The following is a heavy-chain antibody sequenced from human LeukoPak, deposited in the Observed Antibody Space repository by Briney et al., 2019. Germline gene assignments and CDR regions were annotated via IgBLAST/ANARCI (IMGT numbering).Heavy chain of an antibody. V-gene: IGHV4-34*01. CDR1: GGSFSNYY. D-gene: IGHD1-14*01. J-gene: IGHJ5*02. CDR3: AGLIRPGWFDP. Sequence: SETLSLTCAVYGGSFSNYYWSWIRQPPGKGLEWIANIYYSGSTYYNPSLKSRVTISVDTSKNQFSLKLSSVTAADTAVYYCAGLIRPGWFDPWGQGTLVTVSS. CDR2: IYYSGST.